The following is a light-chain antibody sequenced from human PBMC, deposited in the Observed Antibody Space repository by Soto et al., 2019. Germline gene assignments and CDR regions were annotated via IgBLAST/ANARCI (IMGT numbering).Light chain of an antibody. CDR3: AAWDASLSGHV. CDR1: SSNIGSYP. Sequence: QSVLTQSPSASGTPGQRVTISCYGSSSNIGSYPVYWYQQLPGTAPELLINSDDQRPSGVPDRFSASKSGTSASLAISGLRSEDEADYYCAAWDASLSGHVFGAGTKVTVL. J-gene: IGLJ1*01. CDR2: SDD. V-gene: IGLV1-47*02.